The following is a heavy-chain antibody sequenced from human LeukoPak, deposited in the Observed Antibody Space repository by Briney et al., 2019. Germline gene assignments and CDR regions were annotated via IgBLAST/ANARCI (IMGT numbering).Heavy chain of an antibody. Sequence: SETLSLTCTVSGGSISSYYWSWIRQPAGKGLEWIGRIYTSGSTNYNPSLKSRVTMSVDTSKNQFSLKLSSVTAADTAVYYCAREERWLQYNWFDPWGQGTLVTVSS. CDR3: AREERWLQYNWFDP. D-gene: IGHD5-24*01. CDR2: IYTSGST. V-gene: IGHV4-4*07. CDR1: GGSISSYY. J-gene: IGHJ5*02.